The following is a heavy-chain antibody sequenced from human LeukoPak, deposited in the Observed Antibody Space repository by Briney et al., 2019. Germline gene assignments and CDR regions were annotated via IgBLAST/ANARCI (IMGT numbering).Heavy chain of an antibody. CDR3: ARAPYYYDSSGYSFDY. D-gene: IGHD3-22*01. CDR2: ISSSGSTI. Sequence: GGSLRLSCAASGFTFSDYYMTWIRQAPGKGLEWVSYISSSGSTIYYADSVKGRFTISRGNAKNSLYLQMDSLRAEDTAVYYCARAPYYYDSSGYSFDYWGQGTLVTVSS. J-gene: IGHJ4*02. V-gene: IGHV3-11*01. CDR1: GFTFSDYY.